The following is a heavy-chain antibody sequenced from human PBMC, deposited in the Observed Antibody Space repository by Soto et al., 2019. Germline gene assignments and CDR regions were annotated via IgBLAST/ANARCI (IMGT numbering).Heavy chain of an antibody. D-gene: IGHD2-2*01. CDR1: GGSISSGGYS. V-gene: IGHV4-30-2*01. CDR3: ARVSKVPAAIWFDP. J-gene: IGHJ5*02. CDR2: IYHSGST. Sequence: PSETLSLTCAVSGGSISSGGYSWSWIRQPPGKGLEWIGYIYHSGSTYYNPSLKSRVTISVDRSKNQFSLKLSSVTAADTAVYYCARVSKVPAAIWFDPWGQGTLVTVSS.